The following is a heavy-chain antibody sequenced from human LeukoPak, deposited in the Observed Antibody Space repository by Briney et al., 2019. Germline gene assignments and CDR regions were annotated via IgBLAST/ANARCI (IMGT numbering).Heavy chain of an antibody. V-gene: IGHV3-30-3*01. CDR1: GFSFSSYA. CDR2: ISYDGSNK. Sequence: HSGRSLRLSCAASGFSFSSYAMHWVRKAPGKGLEWVAVISYDGSNKYYADSVKGRFTISRDNSKNTLYLQMNSLRAEDTAVYYCAREVRGVGGAFDIWGQGTMVTVSS. CDR3: AREVRGVGGAFDI. J-gene: IGHJ3*02. D-gene: IGHD3-10*01.